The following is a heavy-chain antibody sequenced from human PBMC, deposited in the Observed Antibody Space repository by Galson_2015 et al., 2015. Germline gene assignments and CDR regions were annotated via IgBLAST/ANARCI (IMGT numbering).Heavy chain of an antibody. V-gene: IGHV4-61*02. CDR2: VYTSGST. CDR1: GGSISSANYY. Sequence: LSLTCTVSGGSISSANYYWSWIRQPAGKGLEWIGRVYTSGSTDYNPSLWSRVTMSIDRSKHQFSLKLTTVTAADTAVYYCASCDSSGYYTGFDYWGQGMLVTVSS. J-gene: IGHJ4*02. CDR3: ASCDSSGYYTGFDY. D-gene: IGHD3-22*01.